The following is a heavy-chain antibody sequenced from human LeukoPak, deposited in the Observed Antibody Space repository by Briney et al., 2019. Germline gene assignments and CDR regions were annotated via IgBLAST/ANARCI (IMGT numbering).Heavy chain of an antibody. D-gene: IGHD6-19*01. CDR2: ISGSGGST. V-gene: IGHV3-23*01. CDR3: ARYSSGWYGLDY. CDR1: GFTFSSYA. Sequence: GGSLRLSCAASGFTFSSYAMSWVRQAPGKGLEWVSAISGSGGSTYYADSVKGRFTISRDNSKNTLYLQMNSLRAEDTAVYYCARYSSGWYGLDYWGQGTLVTVSS. J-gene: IGHJ4*02.